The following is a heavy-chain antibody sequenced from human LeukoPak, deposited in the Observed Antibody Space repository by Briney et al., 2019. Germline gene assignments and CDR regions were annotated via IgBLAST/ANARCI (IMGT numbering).Heavy chain of an antibody. J-gene: IGHJ6*03. CDR2: IYPGDSDT. CDR1: GYSFTSYW. D-gene: IGHD6-13*01. CDR3: ATQKWQLVRYYYYYYMDV. V-gene: IGHV5-51*01. Sequence: PGESLKISCKGSGYSFTSYWIGWVRQMPGKGLEWMGIIYPGDSDTRYSPSFQGQVTISADKSISTAYLQWSSLKASDTAMYYCATQKWQLVRYYYYYYMDVWGKGTTVTVSS.